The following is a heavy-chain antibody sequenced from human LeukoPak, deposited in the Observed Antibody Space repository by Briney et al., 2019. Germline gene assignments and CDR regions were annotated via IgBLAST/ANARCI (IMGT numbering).Heavy chain of an antibody. CDR3: ARGFPPGSGSRASHAFDV. CDR1: EMSFSAYY. Sequence: SETLSLTCAVSEMSFSAYYWSWIRQSPGKGLEWIGEINYGGSTKYTPSLEGRGTILIDTSKNQFSLKLTSVTAADTAVYYCARGFPPGSGSRASHAFDVWGQGTMVTVSS. J-gene: IGHJ3*01. CDR2: INYGGST. D-gene: IGHD6-19*01. V-gene: IGHV4-34*01.